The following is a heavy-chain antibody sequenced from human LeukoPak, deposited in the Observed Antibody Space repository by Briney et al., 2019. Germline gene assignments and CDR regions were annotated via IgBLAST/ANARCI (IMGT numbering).Heavy chain of an antibody. D-gene: IGHD3-22*01. CDR2: ISSSSSYI. Sequence: PGGSLRLSCAASGFTFSSYSMNWVRQAPGKGLEWVSSISSSSSYIYYADSVKGRFTISRDNAKTSLYLQMNSLRAEDTAVYYCARDRYYDSSGYWMPDFSPPDYWGQGTLVTVSS. CDR3: ARDRYYDSSGYWMPDFSPPDY. V-gene: IGHV3-21*01. J-gene: IGHJ4*02. CDR1: GFTFSSYS.